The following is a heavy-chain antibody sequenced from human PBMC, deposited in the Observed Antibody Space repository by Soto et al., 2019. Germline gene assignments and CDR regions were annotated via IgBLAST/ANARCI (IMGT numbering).Heavy chain of an antibody. V-gene: IGHV4-34*01. D-gene: IGHD3-10*01. CDR3: ARGRYVYYYGSGSYYYYYYGMDV. CDR1: GGSFSGYY. Sequence: PSETLSLTCAVYGGSFSGYYWSWIRQPPGKGLEWIGEINHSGSTNYNPSPKSRVTISVDTSKNQFSLKLSSVTAADTAVYYCARGRYVYYYGSGSYYYYYYGMDVWGQGTTVTVSS. J-gene: IGHJ6*02. CDR2: INHSGST.